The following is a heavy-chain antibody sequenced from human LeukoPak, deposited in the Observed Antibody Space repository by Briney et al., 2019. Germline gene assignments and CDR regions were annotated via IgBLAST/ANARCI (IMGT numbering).Heavy chain of an antibody. Sequence: GASVKVSCKVSGYTLTELSMHWVRQAPGNGLEWMGGFDPEDGETIYAQKFQGRVTMTEDTSTDTAYMELSSLRSEDTAVYYCATCSIAARGYYYYYMDVWGKGTTVTVSS. V-gene: IGHV1-24*01. CDR1: GYTLTELS. D-gene: IGHD6-6*01. J-gene: IGHJ6*03. CDR2: FDPEDGET. CDR3: ATCSIAARGYYYYYMDV.